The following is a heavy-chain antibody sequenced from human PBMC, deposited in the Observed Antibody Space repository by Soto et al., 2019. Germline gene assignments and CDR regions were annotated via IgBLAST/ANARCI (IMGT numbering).Heavy chain of an antibody. CDR1: GASISSDDFY. CDR2: IYYSGST. Sequence: PSETLSLTCSVSGASISSDDFYWSWIRQPPGKGLEWIGYIYYSGSTYYNPSLKSRVTISVDTSKNQFSLKLSSVTAADTAVYYFARGVVLVPAAINWFDPWGQGTLVTVSS. V-gene: IGHV4-30-4*01. CDR3: ARGVVLVPAAINWFDP. D-gene: IGHD2-2*02. J-gene: IGHJ5*02.